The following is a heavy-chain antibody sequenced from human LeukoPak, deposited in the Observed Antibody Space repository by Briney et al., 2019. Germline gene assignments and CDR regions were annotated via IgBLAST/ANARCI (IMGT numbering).Heavy chain of an antibody. CDR1: GGSISSSSYY. CDR2: IYYSGST. D-gene: IGHD5-24*01. J-gene: IGHJ4*02. V-gene: IGHV4-39*07. CDR3: ASRRDGNPFDY. Sequence: SGTLSLTCTVSGGSISSSSYYWGWIRQPPGKGLEWIGSIYYSGSTYYNPSLKSRVTISVDTSKNQFSLKLSSVTAADTAVYYCASRRDGNPFDYWGQGTLVTVSS.